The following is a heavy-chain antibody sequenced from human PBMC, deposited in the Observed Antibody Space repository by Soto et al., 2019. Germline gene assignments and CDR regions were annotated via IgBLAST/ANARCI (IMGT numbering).Heavy chain of an antibody. CDR3: ARGERAVANRVGMDV. Sequence: SVKVSCKASEGSFRDYVINWVRQGPGQGLDWMGGIIPSLGAAHYAQRFEGRVRITADGSTSTAFMEVTSLRSEDTAVYYCARGERAVANRVGMDVWGQGTSVTVSS. J-gene: IGHJ6*02. CDR1: EGSFRDYV. CDR2: IIPSLGAA. V-gene: IGHV1-69*13. D-gene: IGHD6-19*01.